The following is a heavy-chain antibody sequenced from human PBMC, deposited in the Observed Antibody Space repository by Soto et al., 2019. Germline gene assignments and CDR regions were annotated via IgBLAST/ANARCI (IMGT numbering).Heavy chain of an antibody. CDR3: ARDRLYSSGWYDDYYYGMDV. V-gene: IGHV1-18*01. Sequence: QVQLVQSGAEVKKPGASVKVSCKASGYTFTSYGISWVRQAPGQGLEWMGWISAYNGNTNYAQKLQGRVTMTTDTTTSTAYTELSSLSSDDTAVYYCARDRLYSSGWYDDYYYGMDVWGQGTTVTVS. J-gene: IGHJ6*02. D-gene: IGHD6-19*01. CDR1: GYTFTSYG. CDR2: ISAYNGNT.